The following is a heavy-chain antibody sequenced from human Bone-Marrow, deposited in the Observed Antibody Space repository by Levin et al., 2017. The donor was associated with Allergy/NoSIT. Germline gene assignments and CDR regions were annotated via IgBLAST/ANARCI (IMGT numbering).Heavy chain of an antibody. CDR3: ARTHQNSWDTDGTDV. CDR1: GFSLNTRGMS. Sequence: GSGPTLVKPTQTLTLTCSFSGFSLNTRGMSVTWIRQPPGKALEWLALIDWDDEKFYSASVRTRLTISKDTSKNQVVLTMTNMDPVDTGTYFCARTHQNSWDTDGTDVWGQGTTVIVSS. CDR2: IDWDDEK. D-gene: IGHD1-26*01. V-gene: IGHV2-70*01. J-gene: IGHJ6*02.